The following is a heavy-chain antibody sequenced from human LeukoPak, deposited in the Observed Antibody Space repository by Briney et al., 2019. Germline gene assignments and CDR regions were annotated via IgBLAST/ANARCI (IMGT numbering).Heavy chain of an antibody. CDR1: GYTFTSYY. CDR2: INPSGGST. V-gene: IGHV1-46*01. Sequence: ASVKVSCKASGYTFTSYYMHWVRQAPGQGLEWMGIINPSGGSTSYAQKFQGRVTMTRDTSTSTVYMELSSLRSEDTAVYYCARDFGRPVIAINQDYWGQGTLVTVSS. J-gene: IGHJ4*02. CDR3: ARDFGRPVIAINQDY. D-gene: IGHD2-21*01.